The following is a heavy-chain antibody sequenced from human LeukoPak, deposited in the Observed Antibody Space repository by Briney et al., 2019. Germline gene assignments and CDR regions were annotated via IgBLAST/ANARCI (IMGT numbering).Heavy chain of an antibody. CDR3: ARSIRRYFDWLPRAYPPYYYYGMDV. D-gene: IGHD3-9*01. CDR1: GYTFTSYD. V-gene: IGHV1-8*01. CDR2: MNPNSGNT. J-gene: IGHJ6*02. Sequence: ASVKVSCKASGYTFTSYDINWVRQATGQGLEWMGCMNPNSGNTGYAQKSQGRVTMTRNTSISTAYMELSSLRSEDTAVYYCARSIRRYFDWLPRAYPPYYYYGMDVWGQGTTVTVSS.